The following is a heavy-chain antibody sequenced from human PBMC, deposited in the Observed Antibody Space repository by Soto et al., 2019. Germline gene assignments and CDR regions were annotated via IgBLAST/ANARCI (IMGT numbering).Heavy chain of an antibody. Sequence: SETLSLTCSVSGGSVSSNIYYWTWIRQHPGKGPEWIGHIYYSGSTYYNPSLKSRVTISLDMSKNQFSLKLTSVSAADTAVYYCARGYDYDSGGYLFDPWGQGTLVTVSS. V-gene: IGHV4-31*03. CDR1: GGSVSSNIYY. CDR2: IYYSGST. D-gene: IGHD3-22*01. CDR3: ARGYDYDSGGYLFDP. J-gene: IGHJ5*02.